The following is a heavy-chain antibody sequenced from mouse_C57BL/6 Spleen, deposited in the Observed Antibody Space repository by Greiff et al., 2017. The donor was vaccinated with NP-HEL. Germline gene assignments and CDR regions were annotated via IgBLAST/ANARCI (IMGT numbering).Heavy chain of an antibody. CDR1: GFNIKDYY. J-gene: IGHJ2*01. CDR3: AAVFITTVVATRDY. D-gene: IGHD1-1*01. CDR2: IDPEDGET. Sequence: EVKLQESGAELVKPGASVKLSCTASGFNIKDYYMHWVKQRTEQGLEWIGRIDPEDGETKYAPKFQGKATITADTSSNTAYLQLSSLTSEDTAVYYCAAVFITTVVATRDYWGQGTTLTVSS. V-gene: IGHV14-2*01.